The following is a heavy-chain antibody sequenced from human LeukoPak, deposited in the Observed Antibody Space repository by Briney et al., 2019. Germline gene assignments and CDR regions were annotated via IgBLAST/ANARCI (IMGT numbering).Heavy chain of an antibody. CDR1: GYTYSSYW. D-gene: IGHD5-24*01. CDR3: ATRDGYNLLS. CDR2: IYPIESKT. Sequence: GESLKISFKGSGYTYSSYWIGWVRQMPGKGLEWIGIIYPIESKTKYSQSFEGQVTISADKSINTAYLQWSSLKASDTAMYYCATRDGYNLLSWGQGTLVTVSS. J-gene: IGHJ1*01. V-gene: IGHV5-51*01.